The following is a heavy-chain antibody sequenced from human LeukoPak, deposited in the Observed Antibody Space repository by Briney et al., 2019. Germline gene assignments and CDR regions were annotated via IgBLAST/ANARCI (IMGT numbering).Heavy chain of an antibody. J-gene: IGHJ3*02. D-gene: IGHD6-19*01. Sequence: GGSLRLSCAASGFTFSTYTMNWVRQAPGKGLEWVSSIGGTTTYTHYADSVKGRFTISRDNSKNTLYLQMNILRAEDTAVYYCAKRGYNSGWYIADIWGQGTVVTVSS. CDR1: GFTFSTYT. CDR2: IGGTTTYT. CDR3: AKRGYNSGWYIADI. V-gene: IGHV3-21*01.